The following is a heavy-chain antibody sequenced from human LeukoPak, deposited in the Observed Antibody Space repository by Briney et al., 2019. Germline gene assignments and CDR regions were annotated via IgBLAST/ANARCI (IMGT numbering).Heavy chain of an antibody. CDR1: GYTFTGYY. Sequence: ASVKVSCKASGYTFTGYYMHWVRQAPGQGLEWMGWINPNSGGTNYAQKFQGWVTMTRDTSISTAYMELSRLRSDDTAVYYCARESVLMVYVRERSFNWFDPWGQGTLVTVSS. J-gene: IGHJ5*02. CDR3: ARESVLMVYVRERSFNWFDP. CDR2: INPNSGGT. V-gene: IGHV1-2*04. D-gene: IGHD2-8*01.